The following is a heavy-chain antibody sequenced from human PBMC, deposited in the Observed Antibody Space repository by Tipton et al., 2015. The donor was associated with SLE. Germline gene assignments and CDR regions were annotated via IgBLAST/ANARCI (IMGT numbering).Heavy chain of an antibody. CDR2: IYTSGVT. CDR1: GDSISSGSYY. J-gene: IGHJ4*02. Sequence: TLSLTCTVSGDSISSGSYYWTWIRQPAGKGLEWIGHIYTSGVTKYNPHLKSRVTISVDASKNQFSLNLTSVTAADTAVYYCSRGPITARPIFWGQGALVTVSS. CDR3: SRGPITARPIF. D-gene: IGHD6-6*01. V-gene: IGHV4-61*09.